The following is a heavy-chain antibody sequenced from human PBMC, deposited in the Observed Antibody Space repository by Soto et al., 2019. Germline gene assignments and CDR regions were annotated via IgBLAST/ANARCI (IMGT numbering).Heavy chain of an antibody. V-gene: IGHV1-24*01. CDR3: ATYYYDSSGYLGGAFDI. D-gene: IGHD3-22*01. J-gene: IGHJ3*02. CDR2: FDPEDGET. CDR1: GYTLTELS. Sequence: VASVKVSFKVSGYTLTELSMHWLRQAPGKGLEWMGGFDPEDGETIYAQKFQGRVTMTEDTSTDTAYMELSSPRSEDTAVYYCATYYYDSSGYLGGAFDIWGQGTMVTVSS.